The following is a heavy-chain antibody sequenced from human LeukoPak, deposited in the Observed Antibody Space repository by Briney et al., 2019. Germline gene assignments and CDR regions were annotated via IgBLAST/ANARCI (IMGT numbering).Heavy chain of an antibody. CDR3: AREQEEMGYYYYYMDV. J-gene: IGHJ6*03. CDR1: GFTFSNVW. CDR2: ISSNGGST. V-gene: IGHV3-64*01. Sequence: GGSLRLSCAASGFTFSNVWMNWVRQAPGKGLGYVSAISSNGGSTYYANSVKGRFTISRDNSKNTLYLQMGSLRAEDMAVYYCAREQEEMGYYYYYMDVWGKGTTVTVSS. D-gene: IGHD5-24*01.